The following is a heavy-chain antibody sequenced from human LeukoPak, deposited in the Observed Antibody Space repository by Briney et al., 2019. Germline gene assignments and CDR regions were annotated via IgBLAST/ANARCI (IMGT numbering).Heavy chain of an antibody. J-gene: IGHJ3*02. D-gene: IGHD2-8*01. CDR1: GFTFGDYA. CDR3: IRGGIMAKIGYAFDI. V-gene: IGHV3-49*04. Sequence: GGSLRLSCIASGFTFGDYAMSWVRQAPGKGLEWVSLIRNKALVRTTEYAASVKGRFSISTDDSKSIAYLQMNSLKTEDTAVYYCIRGGIMAKIGYAFDIWGQGTMVTVSS. CDR2: IRNKALVRTT.